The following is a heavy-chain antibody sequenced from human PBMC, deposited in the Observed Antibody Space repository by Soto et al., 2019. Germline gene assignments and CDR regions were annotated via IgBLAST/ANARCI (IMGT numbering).Heavy chain of an antibody. J-gene: IGHJ5*02. CDR3: ARGLWFGELSDGFAP. CDR1: GGSISSYY. D-gene: IGHD3-10*01. Sequence: PSGTLSLTCTVSGGSISSYYWSWIRQPPGKGLEWIGYIYYSGSTNYNPSLKSRVTISVDTSKNQFSLKLSSVTAADTAVYYCARGLWFGELSDGFAPWGQGTLVTVSS. V-gene: IGHV4-59*01. CDR2: IYYSGST.